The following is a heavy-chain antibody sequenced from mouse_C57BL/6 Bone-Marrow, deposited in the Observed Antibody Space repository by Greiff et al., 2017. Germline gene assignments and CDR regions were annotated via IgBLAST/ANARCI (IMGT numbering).Heavy chain of an antibody. V-gene: IGHV3-6*01. CDR3: ARDGYDAMDY. CDR2: ISYDGSN. Sequence: EVQLVESGPGLVKPSQSLSLTCSVTGYSITSGYYWNWIRQFPGNKLEWMGYISYDGSNNYNPSLKNRISITRDTSTNQFFLKLNSVTTEDTATYYCARDGYDAMDYWGQGTSVTVSS. CDR1: GYSITSGYY. J-gene: IGHJ4*01.